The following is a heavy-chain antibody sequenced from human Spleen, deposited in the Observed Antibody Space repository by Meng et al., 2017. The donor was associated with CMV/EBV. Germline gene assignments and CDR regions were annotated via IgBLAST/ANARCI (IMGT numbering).Heavy chain of an antibody. D-gene: IGHD4-23*01. CDR1: GFTFSSYS. V-gene: IGHV3-9*01. CDR3: AKEIRGYGGNYYFDY. CDR2: ISWNSGSI. Sequence: SLKISCAASGFTFSSYSMNWVRQAPGKGLEWVSGISWNSGSIGYADSVKGRFTISRDNAKNSLYLQMNSLRAEDTALYYCAKEIRGYGGNYYFDYWGQGTLVTVSS. J-gene: IGHJ4*02.